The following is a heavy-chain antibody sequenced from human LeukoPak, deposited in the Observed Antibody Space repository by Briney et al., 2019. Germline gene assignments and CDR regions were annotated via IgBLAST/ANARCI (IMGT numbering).Heavy chain of an antibody. D-gene: IGHD1-26*01. CDR1: GFTFSSYG. V-gene: IGHV3-74*01. Sequence: GGSLRLSCAASGFTFSSYGMSWVRQGPGKGLVWVSRIYSDGGRTNYADSVKGRFTISGDTAKNTLYLQMNSLRAEDTAVYYCARSGRGGAFDMWGQGTMVTVSS. J-gene: IGHJ3*02. CDR2: IYSDGGRT. CDR3: ARSGRGGAFDM.